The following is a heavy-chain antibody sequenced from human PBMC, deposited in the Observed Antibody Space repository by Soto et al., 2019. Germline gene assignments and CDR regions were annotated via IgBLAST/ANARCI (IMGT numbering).Heavy chain of an antibody. CDR1: GFTFSSYA. J-gene: IGHJ4*02. D-gene: IGHD5-12*01. V-gene: IGHV3-30-3*01. CDR3: ACLEMATNFDY. CDR2: ISYDGSNK. Sequence: QVQLVKSGGGVVQPGRSLRLSCAASGFTFSSYAMHWVRQAPGKGLEWVAVISYDGSNKYYADSVKGRFTISRDNSKNTLYLQMNSLRAEDTAVYYCACLEMATNFDYWGQGTLVTVSS.